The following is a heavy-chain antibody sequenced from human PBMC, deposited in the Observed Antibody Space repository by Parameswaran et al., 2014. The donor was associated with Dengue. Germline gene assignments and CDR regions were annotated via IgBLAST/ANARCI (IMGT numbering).Heavy chain of an antibody. CDR2: INHSGST. D-gene: IGHD5-18*01. Sequence: VRQAPGKGLEWIGEINHSGSTNYNPSLKSRVTISVDTSKNQFSLKLSSVTAADTAVYYCAFSILDTANLFYYYGMDVWGQGTTVTVSS. J-gene: IGHJ6*02. CDR3: AFSILDTANLFYYYGMDV. V-gene: IGHV4-34*01.